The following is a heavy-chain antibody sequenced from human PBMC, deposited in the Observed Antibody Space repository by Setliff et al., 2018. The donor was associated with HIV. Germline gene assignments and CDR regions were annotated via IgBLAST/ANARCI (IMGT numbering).Heavy chain of an antibody. CDR2: SYPSDGRT. Sequence: ASVKVSCKASGYTFTSYYLHWLRQAPGQGLEWMGISYPSDGRTQYAQKFQGRVTMTRDTSTSQAYMELNRLSSEDTAVYYCARERPQSLYFDFWGQGTRVTVSS. D-gene: IGHD1-1*01. CDR3: ARERPQSLYFDF. J-gene: IGHJ4*02. CDR1: GYTFTSYY. V-gene: IGHV1-46*01.